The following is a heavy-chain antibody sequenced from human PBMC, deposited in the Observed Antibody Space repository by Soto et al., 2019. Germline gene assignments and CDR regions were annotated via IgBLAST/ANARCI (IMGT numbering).Heavy chain of an antibody. CDR2: IKQDGSEK. Sequence: PGGSLRLSCAASGFTLSSYWMSWVRQAPGKGLEWVANIKQDGSEKYYVDSVKGRFTISRDNAKNSLYLQMNSLRAEDTAVYYCARRSPTLGRRYYYYLMYVCGQGSSVTVSS. CDR1: GFTLSSYW. V-gene: IGHV3-7*05. J-gene: IGHJ6*02. D-gene: IGHD3-16*01. CDR3: ARRSPTLGRRYYYYLMYV.